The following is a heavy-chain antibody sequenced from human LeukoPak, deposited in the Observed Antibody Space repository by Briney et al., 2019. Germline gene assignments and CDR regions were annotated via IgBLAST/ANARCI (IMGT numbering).Heavy chain of an antibody. V-gene: IGHV4-59*08. J-gene: IGHJ4*02. CDR3: ARASYSYDISGWVPFDY. Sequence: ASETLSLTCTVSGGSISSYYWSWIRQSPGKGLKWIGYIYYSGSTNYNPSLKSRVTISGDTSENQFSLRLSSVTAADTAVYYCARASYSYDISGWVPFDYWGQGTLVTVSS. CDR1: GGSISSYY. D-gene: IGHD3-22*01. CDR2: IYYSGST.